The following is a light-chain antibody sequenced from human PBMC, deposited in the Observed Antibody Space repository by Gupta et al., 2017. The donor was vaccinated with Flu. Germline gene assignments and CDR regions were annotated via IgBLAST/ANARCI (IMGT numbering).Light chain of an antibody. CDR2: EDD. V-gene: IGLV3-21*02. J-gene: IGLJ3*02. Sequence: GQTASLAFGGNNIASETVHWYKKRPGQAPVLVLYEDDFRPSGITDRFSGSNSANTDTLPISRVEAGDEADYSCQVWDTASDQFLFGAGTMLTVV. CDR3: QVWDTASDQFL. CDR1: NIASET.